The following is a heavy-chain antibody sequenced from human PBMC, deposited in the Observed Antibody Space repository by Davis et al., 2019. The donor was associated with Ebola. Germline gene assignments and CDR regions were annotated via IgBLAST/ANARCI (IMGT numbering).Heavy chain of an antibody. CDR2: ISGSGNGDGP. CDR1: GFTFSNCA. Sequence: PGGSLRLSCAASGFTFSNCAMSWVRQVPGKGLEWVSGISGSGNGDGPYYADSVKGRFTISRDNAKNSLYLQMNNLRAEDTAIYYCVRFFFDLWGQGALVTVSS. CDR3: VRFFFDL. V-gene: IGHV3-23*01. J-gene: IGHJ4*02.